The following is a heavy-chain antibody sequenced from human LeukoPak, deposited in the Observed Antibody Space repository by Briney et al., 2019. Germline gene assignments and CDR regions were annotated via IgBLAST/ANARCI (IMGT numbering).Heavy chain of an antibody. J-gene: IGHJ6*03. CDR1: GGSISSDNYY. CDR2: IYYSGNT. Sequence: SETLSLTCTVSGGSISSDNYYWGWIRQPPGRGREWIGNIYYSGNTYYNPSLKSRVTMSVDTSKNQFSLKLSSVTAADTAVYYCARLRYGSSGYYGSNYYYYMDVWGKGTTVTVSS. CDR3: ARLRYGSSGYYGSNYYYYMDV. D-gene: IGHD3-22*01. V-gene: IGHV4-39*01.